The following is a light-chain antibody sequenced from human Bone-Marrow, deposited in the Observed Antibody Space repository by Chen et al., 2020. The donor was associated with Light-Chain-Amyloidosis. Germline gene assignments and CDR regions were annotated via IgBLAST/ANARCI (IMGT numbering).Light chain of an antibody. CDR2: AVT. CDR1: SRDVGAYNY. J-gene: IGLJ3*02. V-gene: IGLV2-14*01. Sequence: QSALTQPASVSGSPGQSITISCPGTSRDVGAYNYVSLYQQHPGKAPKVLIYAVTTRPSGVSDRFSGSKSGNTASLTISGLQAEDEADYYCSSYRGSSTWVFGGGTKLTVL. CDR3: SSYRGSSTWV.